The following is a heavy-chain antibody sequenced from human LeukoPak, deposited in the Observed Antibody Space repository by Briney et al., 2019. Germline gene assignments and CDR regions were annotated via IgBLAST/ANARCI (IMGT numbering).Heavy chain of an antibody. V-gene: IGHV3-30*04. J-gene: IGHJ6*03. CDR1: GFTFDDYA. Sequence: GGSLRLSCAASGFTFDDYAMHWVRQAPGKGLEWVAVISYDGSNKYYADSVKGRFTISRDNSKNTLYLQMNSLRAEDTAVYYCAREVVTGTYYYYYYMDVWGKGTTVTVSS. CDR2: ISYDGSNK. D-gene: IGHD1-20*01. CDR3: AREVVTGTYYYYYYMDV.